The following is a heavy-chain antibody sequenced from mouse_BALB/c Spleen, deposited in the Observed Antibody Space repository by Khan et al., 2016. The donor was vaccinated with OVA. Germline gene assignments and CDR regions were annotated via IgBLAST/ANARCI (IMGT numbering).Heavy chain of an antibody. D-gene: IGHD1-1*01. CDR1: GYTFTSYV. CDR2: IYPFNDDT. V-gene: IGHV1S136*01. Sequence: VQLKQSGPELVKPGASVKMSCKAAGYTFTSYVMHWVKQKPGLGLEWIGYIYPFNDDTKYNEKFIGKATLTSDTSSSTAYMELSSLTSEDSAFYYCAPVGTYYVSFAYWGQGTLVTVSA. J-gene: IGHJ3*01. CDR3: APVGTYYVSFAY.